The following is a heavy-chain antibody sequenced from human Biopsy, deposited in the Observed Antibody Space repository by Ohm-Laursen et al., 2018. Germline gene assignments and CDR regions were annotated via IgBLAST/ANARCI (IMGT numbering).Heavy chain of an antibody. CDR3: AKHGSGWTGDDAFHI. CDR1: GGSISGSS. V-gene: IGHV4-59*08. D-gene: IGHD6-19*01. J-gene: IGHJ3*02. Sequence: GTLSLTWTVSGGSISGSSWSWIRQAPGKGLEGIGYISYSRDTNYNPSLKSRITISVDTSKNQFSLKLTSVTAADTAVYYCAKHGSGWTGDDAFHIWGQGTMVTVSS. CDR2: ISYSRDT.